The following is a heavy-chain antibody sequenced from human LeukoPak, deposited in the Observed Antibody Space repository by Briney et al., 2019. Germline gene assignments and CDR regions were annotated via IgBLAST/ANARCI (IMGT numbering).Heavy chain of an antibody. CDR3: ARPSVVRGEGWFDP. CDR1: GYTFTGYY. Sequence: WASVKVSCKASGYTFTGYYMHWVRQAPGQGLEWMGWINPNRGGTNYAQKFQGRVTMTRDTSISTVYLELNRLTSDDTAVYYCARPSVVRGEGWFDPWGQGTLVTVSS. J-gene: IGHJ5*02. D-gene: IGHD3-10*01. CDR2: INPNRGGT. V-gene: IGHV1-2*02.